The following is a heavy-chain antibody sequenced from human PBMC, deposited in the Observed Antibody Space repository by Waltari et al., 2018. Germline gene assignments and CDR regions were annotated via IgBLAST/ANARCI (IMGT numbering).Heavy chain of an antibody. CDR2: VSGMGATP. D-gene: IGHD3-16*02. CDR1: GFSFMGFA. V-gene: IGHV3-23*01. CDR3: AKGSRGYTNYFFDS. Sequence: EVQLLESAGGLVQPGEALRLSCAASGFSFMGFAMTWVRQAPGGGLEGGASVSGMGATPFDADSVKGRFTIVRDNSRDTVYLQMNSLRVDDSAVYYCAKGSRGYTNYFFDSWGQGTLVSVSS. J-gene: IGHJ4*02.